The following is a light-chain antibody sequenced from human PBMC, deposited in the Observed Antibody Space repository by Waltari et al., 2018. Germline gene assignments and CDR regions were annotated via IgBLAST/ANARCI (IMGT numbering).Light chain of an antibody. V-gene: IGLV2-8*01. CDR2: EVN. CDR3: SSYAGSNNWV. Sequence: QSALTQPPSASGSPGQSVTISCPGTSSDVGGYNYASWYQQHPGKAPKPMIFEVNKRPSGVPDRFSGSKSGNTASLTVSGLQAADEADYYCSSYAGSNNWVFGGGTKLTVL. J-gene: IGLJ3*02. CDR1: SSDVGGYNY.